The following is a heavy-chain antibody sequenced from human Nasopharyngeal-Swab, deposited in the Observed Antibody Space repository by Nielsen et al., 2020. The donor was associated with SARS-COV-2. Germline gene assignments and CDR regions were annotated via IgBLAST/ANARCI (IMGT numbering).Heavy chain of an antibody. Sequence: GSLRLSCTVSGGSISSYYWSWIRQSPGKGLEWLGCIFYRGNTNYNPSLMSRVAISVDTSKNQFSLKLSSVTAADTAVYFCARDRRYGHFDYWGQGTLVTVSS. D-gene: IGHD1-14*01. J-gene: IGHJ4*02. CDR3: ARDRRYGHFDY. V-gene: IGHV4-59*01. CDR2: IFYRGNT. CDR1: GGSISSYY.